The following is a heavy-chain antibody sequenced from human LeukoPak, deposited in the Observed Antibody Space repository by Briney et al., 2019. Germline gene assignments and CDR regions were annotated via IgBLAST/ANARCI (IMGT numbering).Heavy chain of an antibody. J-gene: IGHJ3*02. D-gene: IGHD2-21*02. CDR1: GFTFSSYA. Sequence: PGGSLRLSCAASGFTFSSYAMHWVRQAPGKGLEWVAVISYDGSNKYYADSVKGRFTISRDNSKNTLYLQMNSLRAEDTAVYYCAREVTRDAFDIWGQGTMVTVSS. CDR2: ISYDGSNK. V-gene: IGHV3-30-3*01. CDR3: AREVTRDAFDI.